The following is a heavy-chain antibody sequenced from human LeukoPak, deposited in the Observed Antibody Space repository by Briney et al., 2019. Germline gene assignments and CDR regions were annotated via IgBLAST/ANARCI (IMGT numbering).Heavy chain of an antibody. J-gene: IGHJ4*02. CDR3: AKESGKSDY. V-gene: IGHV3-43*02. CDR2: ISGDGVST. Sequence: PGGSLRLSCVASGLPVADFAMHWVRQAPGKGLEWVSLISGDGVSTFYADSVKGRFSISRDNSKNSLYLEMTSLRTEDAAMYYCAKESGKSDYWGQGTLVAVSS. CDR1: GLPVADFA.